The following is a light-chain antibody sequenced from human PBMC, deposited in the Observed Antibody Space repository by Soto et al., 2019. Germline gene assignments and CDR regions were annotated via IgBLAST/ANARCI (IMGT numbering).Light chain of an antibody. CDR3: QQYGSSPLT. CDR2: GAS. J-gene: IGKJ4*01. V-gene: IGKV3-20*01. CDR1: QRVSSSY. Sequence: EIVLTQSPGTLSLSPGERAALSCRASQRVSSSYLAWYQQKPGQAPRLLIYGASSRATGIPDRFSGSGSGTDFTLTISRLEPEVFAVYYCQQYGSSPLTFGGGTTVEIK.